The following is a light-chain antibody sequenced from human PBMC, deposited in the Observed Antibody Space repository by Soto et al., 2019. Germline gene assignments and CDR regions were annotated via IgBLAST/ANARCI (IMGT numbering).Light chain of an antibody. CDR3: TSYGGSNSWV. V-gene: IGLV2-8*01. Sequence: QSVLTQPPSASGSPGQSVTISCTGTSSDVGAYKYVSWYQQYPGKAPKLMIYEVSKRPSGVPDRFSGSKSGNTASLTVSGLQAEDEADYYCTSYGGSNSWVFGGGTKLTVL. CDR1: SSDVGAYKY. J-gene: IGLJ3*02. CDR2: EVS.